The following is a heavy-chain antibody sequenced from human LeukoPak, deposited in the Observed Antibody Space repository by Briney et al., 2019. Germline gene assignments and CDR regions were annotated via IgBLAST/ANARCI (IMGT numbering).Heavy chain of an antibody. Sequence: SETLSLTCGVYGGSFSGYYWSWIRQPPGKGLEWIGEINHSGSTNYNPSLKSRVTISVDTSKNQFSLKLSSVTAADTAVYYCARVLYYYDSSGYARGHPYFDYWGQGTLVTVSS. V-gene: IGHV4-34*01. CDR1: GGSFSGYY. D-gene: IGHD3-22*01. CDR2: INHSGST. J-gene: IGHJ4*02. CDR3: ARVLYYYDSSGYARGHPYFDY.